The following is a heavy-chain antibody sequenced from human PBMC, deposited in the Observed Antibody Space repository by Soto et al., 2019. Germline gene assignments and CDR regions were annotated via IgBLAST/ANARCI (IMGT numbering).Heavy chain of an antibody. J-gene: IGHJ4*02. CDR3: ARHYRSDFDY. CDR1: GYTFTSFD. Sequence: ASVKVSCKASGYTFTSFDINWVRQATGQGLEWMGWMNFDSGNTGYAQKFQGRVIMTRNTSISTAYMELSSLRSEDTAGYFCARHYRSDFDYGGQGALVTVSS. V-gene: IGHV1-8*01. CDR2: MNFDSGNT. D-gene: IGHD1-26*01.